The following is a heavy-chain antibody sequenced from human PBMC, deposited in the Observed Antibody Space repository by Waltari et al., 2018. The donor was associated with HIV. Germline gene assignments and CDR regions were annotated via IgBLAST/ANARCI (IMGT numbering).Heavy chain of an antibody. CDR3: VKDSGYNSSGGAFDI. CDR1: GFTFSNYP. D-gene: IGHD3-22*01. CDR2: ITSHGKNT. Sequence: EVQLVESGGGLVQPGGSLRLSCSASGFTFSNYPIHWVRQAPGKGLEFVSAITSHGKNTYYVDSVKGRFTISRDNSKNMLYLQMRSLRAEDTALYYFVKDSGYNSSGGAFDIWGQGTMVIVSS. V-gene: IGHV3-64D*06. J-gene: IGHJ3*02.